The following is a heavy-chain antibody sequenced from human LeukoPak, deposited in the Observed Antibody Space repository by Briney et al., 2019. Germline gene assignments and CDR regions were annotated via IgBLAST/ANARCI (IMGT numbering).Heavy chain of an antibody. D-gene: IGHD3-10*01. J-gene: IGHJ4*02. Sequence: GGSLRLSCAASGFTFSSYWMSWVRQAPGKGLEWVANIKQDGSEKYYADSVKGRFSIPRDNSKNTLYLQMNSLRAEDTAVYYCAKDFGFGESEPYYFDYWGQGTLVTVSS. V-gene: IGHV3-7*01. CDR3: AKDFGFGESEPYYFDY. CDR1: GFTFSSYW. CDR2: IKQDGSEK.